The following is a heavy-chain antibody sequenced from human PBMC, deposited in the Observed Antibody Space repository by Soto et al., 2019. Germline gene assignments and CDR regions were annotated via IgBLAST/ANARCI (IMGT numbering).Heavy chain of an antibody. V-gene: IGHV1-69*06. CDR2: IIPSYDRA. D-gene: IGHD4-17*01. CDR3: ARDPTNDYGDDTFDY. CDR1: GDAFKSYA. Sequence: QVLLLQSGGEVKRPGSSVKVSCKASGDAFKSYAISWGRQAPGQGLKYMGGIIPSYDRAKYAQKFQGRLTVTADIYTSTVYMELSGLKSEDTAVYFCARDPTNDYGDDTFDYWGQGTKVIVSS. J-gene: IGHJ4*02.